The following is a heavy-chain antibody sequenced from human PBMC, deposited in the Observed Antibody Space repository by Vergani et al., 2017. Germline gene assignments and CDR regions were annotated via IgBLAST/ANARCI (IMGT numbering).Heavy chain of an antibody. Sequence: QVQLVQSGSELKKPGASVKVSCKASGYTFTSYAMNWVRQAPGQGLEGMGIINPSGGSTSYAQKFQGRVTMTRDTSTSTVYMELSSLRSEDTAVYYCARDEAYYDILTGYPGGYWGQGTLVTVSS. J-gene: IGHJ4*02. CDR2: INPSGGST. CDR1: GYTFTSYA. CDR3: ARDEAYYDILTGYPGGY. D-gene: IGHD3-9*01. V-gene: IGHV1-46*01.